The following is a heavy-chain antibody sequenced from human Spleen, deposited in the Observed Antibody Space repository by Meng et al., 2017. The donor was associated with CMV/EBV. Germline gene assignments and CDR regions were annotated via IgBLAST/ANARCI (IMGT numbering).Heavy chain of an antibody. CDR2: IRPNSGGT. Sequence: ASVKVSCKASGYSFTGYFIHWVRQAPGQGLEWMGRIRPNSGGTNYAQKFQGRVTVTRDTSINTAYMELSRLTSDDTAVYYCARGRNDYGDFDLVYWGQGTLVTVSS. V-gene: IGHV1-2*06. D-gene: IGHD4-17*01. CDR3: ARGRNDYGDFDLVY. CDR1: GYSFTGYF. J-gene: IGHJ4*02.